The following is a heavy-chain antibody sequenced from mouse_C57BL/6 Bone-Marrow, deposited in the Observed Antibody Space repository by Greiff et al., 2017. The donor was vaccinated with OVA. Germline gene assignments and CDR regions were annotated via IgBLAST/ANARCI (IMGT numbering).Heavy chain of an antibody. D-gene: IGHD2-2*01. CDR1: GYTFTSYW. V-gene: IGHV1-64*01. CDR3: ARSYSLKNGSWDY. Sequence: QVQLQQPGAELVKPGASVKLSCKASGYTFTSYWMHWVKQRPGQGLEWIGMIHPHSGSTNYNEKFKSKATLTVDKSSSTAYMQLSSLTSEDSAIYYCARSYSLKNGSWDYWGQGTTLTVSS. J-gene: IGHJ2*01. CDR2: IHPHSGST.